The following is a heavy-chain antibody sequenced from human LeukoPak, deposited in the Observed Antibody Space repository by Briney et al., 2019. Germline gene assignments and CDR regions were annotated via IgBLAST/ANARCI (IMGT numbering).Heavy chain of an antibody. V-gene: IGHV1-2*02. Sequence: ASVKVSCKASGYTFTDYYVHWVRQAPGQGLEWMGWINPNSGGTNYAQKFQGRVTMTRDTSINTAYMEISRLRSDDTAIYYCARKPTLQLWLPEARFDPWGQGTLVTVSS. J-gene: IGHJ5*02. CDR3: ARKPTLQLWLPEARFDP. D-gene: IGHD5-18*01. CDR1: GYTFTDYY. CDR2: INPNSGGT.